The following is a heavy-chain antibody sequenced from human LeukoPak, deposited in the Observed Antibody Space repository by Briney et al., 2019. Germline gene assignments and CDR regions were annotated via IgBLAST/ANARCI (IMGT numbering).Heavy chain of an antibody. CDR1: GYTLTELS. CDR3: ATLPTIVVVPAGNSP. Sequence: ASVKVSCKVSGYTLTELSMHWVRQAAGKGLEWMGGFDPEDGETIYAQKFQGRVTMTEDTSTDTAYMELSSLRSEDTAVYYCATLPTIVVVPAGNSPWGQGTLVTVSS. V-gene: IGHV1-24*01. CDR2: FDPEDGET. D-gene: IGHD2-2*01. J-gene: IGHJ5*02.